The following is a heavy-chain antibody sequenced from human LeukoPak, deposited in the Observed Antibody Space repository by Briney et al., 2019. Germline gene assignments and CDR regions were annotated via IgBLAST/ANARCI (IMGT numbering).Heavy chain of an antibody. V-gene: IGHV3-23*01. J-gene: IGHJ4*02. CDR3: AKTASSSGE. Sequence: PGGSLRLSCAASGFTFSRRGMSWVRQAPGRGLEWVARIINSGEKTYYADSVKGRFTVSRDNSQNTLFLEMNSLRVADSAVYYCAKTASSSGEWGQGTLVTVSS. CDR2: IINSGEKT. D-gene: IGHD6-6*01. CDR1: GFTFSRRG.